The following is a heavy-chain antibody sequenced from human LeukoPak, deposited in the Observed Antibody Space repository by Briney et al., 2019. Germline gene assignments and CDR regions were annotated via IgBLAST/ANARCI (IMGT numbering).Heavy chain of an antibody. CDR1: GYSISSYW. J-gene: IGHJ3*02. CDR2: IYPSDSDT. Sequence: GESLKISCKASGYSISSYWIGWVRQLPGKGLEWMGIIYPSDSDTRYSPSFQGQVTISADKSISTAYLQWSSLKASDTAMYYCARLEQRWSFDIWGQGTMVTVSS. D-gene: IGHD6-25*01. V-gene: IGHV5-51*01. CDR3: ARLEQRWSFDI.